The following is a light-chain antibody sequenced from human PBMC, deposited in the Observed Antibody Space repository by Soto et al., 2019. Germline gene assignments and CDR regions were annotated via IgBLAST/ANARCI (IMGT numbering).Light chain of an antibody. CDR1: KNDIGVYDF. J-gene: IGLJ1*01. CDR2: EVV. CDR3: KSYAGSNTYV. V-gene: IGLV2-8*01. Sequence: QSALTHPPSASGSPGHSGTISCTGTKNDIGVYDFVSWYQHHPGKAPRLIIYEVVQRPSGVPDRFSGSKSGNTASLTVSGLQAADEADYFCKSYAGSNTYVFGSGTKVTVL.